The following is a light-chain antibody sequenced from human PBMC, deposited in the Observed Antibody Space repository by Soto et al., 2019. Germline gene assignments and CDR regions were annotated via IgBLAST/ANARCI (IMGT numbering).Light chain of an antibody. CDR1: QSVSSSY. J-gene: IGKJ1*01. CDR3: HEEGSSPPGT. Sequence: EIVLTQSPGTLSLSPGERATLSCRASQSVSSSYLAWYQQKPGQAPRLLIFGASSRAAGIPDRFSGSGSGTDFTPAISRLEPEDFAVYYGHEEGSSPPGTIGQGTEVEIK. V-gene: IGKV3-20*01. CDR2: GAS.